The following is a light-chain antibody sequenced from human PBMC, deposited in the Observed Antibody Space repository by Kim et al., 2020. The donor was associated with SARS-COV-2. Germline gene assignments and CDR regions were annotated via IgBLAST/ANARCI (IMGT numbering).Light chain of an antibody. CDR3: QQYGSSPLT. J-gene: IGKJ4*01. CDR2: GAS. CDR1: QSVSSSY. V-gene: IGKV3-20*01. Sequence: PGERATLSCRASQSVSSSYLAWYQQKPGQAPRLLIYGASSRATGIPDRFSGSGSGTDFTLTITTLEPEDFAVYYCQQYGSSPLTFGGGTKVDIK.